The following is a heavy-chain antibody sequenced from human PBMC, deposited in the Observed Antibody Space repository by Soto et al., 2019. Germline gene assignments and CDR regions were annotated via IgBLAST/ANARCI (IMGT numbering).Heavy chain of an antibody. CDR2: IYYSGIT. Sequence: PSETLSLTCTVSGDSVSSTDYYWTWIRQPPGKGLGCIGYIYYSGITNYYPSLKSRVTISLDTSKNQFSLKLNSVTAADTAVYYCARVTLRYAMNVWGRGTTVTVSS. CDR3: ARVTLRYAMNV. CDR1: GDSVSSTDYY. V-gene: IGHV4-61*08. D-gene: IGHD2-21*01. J-gene: IGHJ6*02.